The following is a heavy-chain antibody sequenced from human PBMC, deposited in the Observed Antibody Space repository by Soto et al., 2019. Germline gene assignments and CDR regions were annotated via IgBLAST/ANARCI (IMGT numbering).Heavy chain of an antibody. Sequence: QVQLQESGPGLVKPSETLSLTCTVSGGSVSSGSHYWSWIRQPPGKGLEWIGHIYYLGNTNYNASLESRVTLSIETSMNRFSRKLSPVTTADTAVYYCATKVSGNMMFVYWVQGTLVTVSS. V-gene: IGHV4-61*01. CDR1: GGSVSSGSHY. CDR2: IYYLGNT. D-gene: IGHD2-8*01. CDR3: ATKVSGNMMFVY. J-gene: IGHJ4*02.